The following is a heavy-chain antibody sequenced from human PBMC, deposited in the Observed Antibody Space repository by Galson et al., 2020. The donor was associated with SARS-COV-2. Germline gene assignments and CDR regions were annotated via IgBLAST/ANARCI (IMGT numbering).Heavy chain of an antibody. J-gene: IGHJ4*02. D-gene: IGHD2-8*01. CDR1: GFTFGDYG. Sequence: GGSLRLSCRGSGFTFGDYGVNWVRQAPGKGLEWVGFIRSKAFSETTQYAASVKGRFTISRDDSKSIAYLQMNSLKTEDTAVYYCVRALMLDSWGQGTLVTVSS. V-gene: IGHV3-49*04. CDR2: IRSKAFSETT. CDR3: VRALMLDS.